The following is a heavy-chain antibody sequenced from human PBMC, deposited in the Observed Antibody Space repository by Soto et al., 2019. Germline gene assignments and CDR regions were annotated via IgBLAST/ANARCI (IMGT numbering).Heavy chain of an antibody. CDR1: EYSFGDYY. Sequence: ASVKVSCKASEYSFGDYYLHWLRRAPGQGLEWMGWINLNDGGTNYARKFQGRVTMTTDTSTSTAYMELRSLRSDDTAVYYCARGADPLYSNYAGDHYHYGMDVWGQGTTVTVSS. J-gene: IGHJ6*02. V-gene: IGHV1-2*02. D-gene: IGHD4-4*01. CDR3: ARGADPLYSNYAGDHYHYGMDV. CDR2: INLNDGGT.